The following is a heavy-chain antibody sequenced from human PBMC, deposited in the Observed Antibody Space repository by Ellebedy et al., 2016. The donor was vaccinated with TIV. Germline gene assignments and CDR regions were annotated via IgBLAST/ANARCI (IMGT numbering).Heavy chain of an antibody. D-gene: IGHD2-15*01. Sequence: GESLKISCVASGFTFSTYSMNWVRQAPGKGLEWVSYICSSSSTIYYADSVKGRFTVSRDNAKNSLYLQMNSLRAEDTAVYFRSRGWYTTDSWGQGTLVIVSS. J-gene: IGHJ4*02. CDR2: ICSSSSTI. CDR1: GFTFSTYS. CDR3: SRGWYTTDS. V-gene: IGHV3-48*01.